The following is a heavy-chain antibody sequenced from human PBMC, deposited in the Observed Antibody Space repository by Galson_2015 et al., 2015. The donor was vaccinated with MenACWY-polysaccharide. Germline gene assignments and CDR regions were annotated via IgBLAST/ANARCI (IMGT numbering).Heavy chain of an antibody. V-gene: IGHV1-18*01. Sequence: SVKVSCKASGYTFNNYGISWVRQAPGQGLEWMGWISTYNDNTNYAQKVQGSVTMTTDKSTSTAYMELRSLRSDDTAVYYCARDIQSSSHYFDYWGQGTLVTVSS. J-gene: IGHJ4*02. D-gene: IGHD4-11*01. CDR1: GYTFNNYG. CDR3: ARDIQSSSHYFDY. CDR2: ISTYNDNT.